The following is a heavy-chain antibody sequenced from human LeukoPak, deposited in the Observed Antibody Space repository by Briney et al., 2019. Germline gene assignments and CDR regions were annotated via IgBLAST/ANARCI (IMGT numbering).Heavy chain of an antibody. CDR2: INHSGST. CDR1: GGSFSGYY. Sequence: PETLSLTCAVYGGSFSGYYWSWIRQPPGKGLEWIGEINHSGSTNYNPSLKSRVTISVDTSKNQFSLKLSSVTAADTAVYYCARHNSRWLQLGGFDYWGQGTLVTVSS. V-gene: IGHV4-34*01. D-gene: IGHD5-24*01. CDR3: ARHNSRWLQLGGFDY. J-gene: IGHJ4*02.